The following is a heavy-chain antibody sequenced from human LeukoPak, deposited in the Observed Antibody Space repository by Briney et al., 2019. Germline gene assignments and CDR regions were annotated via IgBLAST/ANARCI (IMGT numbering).Heavy chain of an antibody. V-gene: IGHV3-23*01. Sequence: GGSLRLSCAASGFTFSSYSMNWVRQAPGKGLEWVSGFGHNGDITYSDSVKGRFTISRDNSKNTLFLQMNSLRADDTAVYFCAKPAGWGAYFSFLPFDFWGRGTLVTVSS. CDR3: AKPAGWGAYFSFLPFDF. J-gene: IGHJ4*02. CDR2: FGHNGDIT. D-gene: IGHD3-3*01. CDR1: GFTFSSYS.